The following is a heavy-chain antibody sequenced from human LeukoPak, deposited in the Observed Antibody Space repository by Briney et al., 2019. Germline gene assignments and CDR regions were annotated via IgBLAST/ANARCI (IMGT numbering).Heavy chain of an antibody. CDR3: AREADFWSGYGVYGMDV. V-gene: IGHV3-7*03. D-gene: IGHD3-3*01. CDR2: INHNGNVN. CDR1: GFTFSSYW. J-gene: IGHJ6*02. Sequence: GGSLRLSCAASGFTFSSYWMNWARQAPGKGLEWVASINHNGNVNYYVDSVKGRFTISRDNAKNSLYLQMSNLRAEDTAVYYCAREADFWSGYGVYGMDVWGQGTTVTVSS.